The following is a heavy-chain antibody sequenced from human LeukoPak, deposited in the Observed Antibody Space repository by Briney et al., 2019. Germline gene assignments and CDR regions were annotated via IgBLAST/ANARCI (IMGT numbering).Heavy chain of an antibody. D-gene: IGHD2-2*01. CDR1: GYSFTSYW. CDR2: FNPNSGGT. J-gene: IGHJ5*02. V-gene: IGHV1-2*02. Sequence: GESLKISCKGSGYSFTSYWIGWVRQMPGKGLGWLGWFNPNSGGTNYAQKFQGRVTMTRDTSISTAYMELSRLRSQDTAVYYYATGAYRVVPARARFHPWGQGTLVTVSS. CDR3: ATGAYRVVPARARFHP.